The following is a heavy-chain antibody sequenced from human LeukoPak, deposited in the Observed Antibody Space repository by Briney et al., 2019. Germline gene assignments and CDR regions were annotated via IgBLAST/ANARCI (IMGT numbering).Heavy chain of an antibody. CDR2: IYYSGST. CDR1: GGSISSGDYY. V-gene: IGHV4-30-4*08. D-gene: IGHD6-19*01. Sequence: SETLSLTCTVSGGSISSGDYYWSWIRQPLGKGLEWIGYIYYSGSTYYNPSLKSRVTISVDTSKNQFSLKLSSVTAADTAVYYCARVRDIAVAPFDIWGQGTMVTVSP. CDR3: ARVRDIAVAPFDI. J-gene: IGHJ3*02.